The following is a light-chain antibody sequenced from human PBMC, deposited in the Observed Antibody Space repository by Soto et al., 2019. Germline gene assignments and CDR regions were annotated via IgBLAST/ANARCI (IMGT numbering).Light chain of an antibody. CDR3: QQYENSPIT. Sequence: ELVLTQSPVTPSLSPGERATLPCRATQSVSSSYLAWYQQKPGQAPRLLIYGASSRATGIPDRFSGTGSETDFTLTINRLEPEDFAVYYCQQYENSPITFGQGTRLEIK. V-gene: IGKV3-20*01. CDR2: GAS. CDR1: QSVSSSY. J-gene: IGKJ5*01.